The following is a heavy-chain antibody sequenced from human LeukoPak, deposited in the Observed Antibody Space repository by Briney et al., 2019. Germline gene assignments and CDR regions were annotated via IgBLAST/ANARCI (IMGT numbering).Heavy chain of an antibody. D-gene: IGHD2-2*01. Sequence: SETLSLTCTVSGGSISSSSYYWGWIRQPPGKGLEWIGSIYYSGSTYYNPSLKSRVTISVDTSKNQFSLKLSSVTAADTAVYYCARHATGEGLYHLLSSDWFDPWGQGTLVTVSS. CDR2: IYYSGST. J-gene: IGHJ5*02. CDR1: GGSISSSSYY. V-gene: IGHV4-39*01. CDR3: ARHATGEGLYHLLSSDWFDP.